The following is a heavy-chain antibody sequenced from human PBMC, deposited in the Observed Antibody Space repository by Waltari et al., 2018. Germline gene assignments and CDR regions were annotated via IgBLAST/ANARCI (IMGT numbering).Heavy chain of an antibody. Sequence: QVQLQESCPGLVRPSQTLSLTFTVSGGPISSGSVSWTCIPPPAGKGLEWVGHIFTSGSTNYNPFLKSRVSVSLDTSENQFSLRLSSVTAADTAVYYCARDEARYYDIMTGGGYYGLDVWGQGTTVTVSS. CDR2: IFTSGST. J-gene: IGHJ6*02. D-gene: IGHD3-9*01. CDR3: ARDEARYYDIMTGGGYYGLDV. V-gene: IGHV4-61*02. CDR1: GGPISSGSVS.